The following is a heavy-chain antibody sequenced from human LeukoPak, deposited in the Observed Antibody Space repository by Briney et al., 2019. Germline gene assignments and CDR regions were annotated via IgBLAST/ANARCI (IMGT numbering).Heavy chain of an antibody. CDR1: GGSISSGGYY. V-gene: IGHV4-31*03. Sequence: SETPSLTCTVSGGSISSGGYYWSWIRQHPGKGLEWIGYIYYSGSTYYNPSLMSRVTISVDTSKNQFSLKLSSVTAADTAVYYCARDRVDIGFDYWGQGTLVTVSS. CDR3: ARDRVDIGFDY. J-gene: IGHJ4*02. D-gene: IGHD5-12*01. CDR2: IYYSGST.